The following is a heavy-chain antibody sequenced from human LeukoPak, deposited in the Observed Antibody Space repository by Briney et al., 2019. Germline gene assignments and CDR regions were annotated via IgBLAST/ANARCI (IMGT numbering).Heavy chain of an antibody. CDR1: GFNFNNYW. CDR2: IYYSGST. D-gene: IGHD3-3*01. CDR3: ARYSLYDFWSGYSYGPYYYGMDV. J-gene: IGHJ6*02. Sequence: PGGSLRLSCAASGFNFNNYWMSWLRQAPGKGLEWIGSIYYSGSTYYNPSLKSRVTISVDTSKNQFSLKLSSVTAADTAVYYCARYSLYDFWSGYSYGPYYYGMDVWGQGTTVTVSS. V-gene: IGHV4-59*05.